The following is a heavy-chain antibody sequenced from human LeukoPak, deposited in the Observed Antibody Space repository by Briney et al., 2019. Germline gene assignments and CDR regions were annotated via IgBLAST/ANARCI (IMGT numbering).Heavy chain of an antibody. CDR2: IYYSGST. J-gene: IGHJ4*02. CDR1: GGSISSYY. V-gene: IGHV4-59*01. CDR3: ARVERGGSSYYFDY. Sequence: PSETLSLTCTVSGGSISSYYWSWIRQPPGKGLEWIGYIYYSGSTNYNPSLKSRVTISVDTSKNQFSLKLSSVTAADTAVCYCARVERGGSSYYFDYWGQGTLVTVSS. D-gene: IGHD6-6*01.